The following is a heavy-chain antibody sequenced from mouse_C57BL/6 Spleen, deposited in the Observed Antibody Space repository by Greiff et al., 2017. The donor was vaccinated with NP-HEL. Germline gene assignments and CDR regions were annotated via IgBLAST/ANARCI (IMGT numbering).Heavy chain of an antibody. CDR1: GYTFTSYG. CDR3: ARDEIIRYFDV. J-gene: IGHJ1*03. Sequence: VQLQQSGAELARPGASVKLSCKASGYTFTSYGISWVKQRPGQGLEWIGEIYPRSGNTYYNEKFKGKATLTADKSSSTAYMELRSLTSEDSAVYFCARDEIIRYFDVWGTGTTVTVSS. CDR2: IYPRSGNT. V-gene: IGHV1-81*01. D-gene: IGHD2-4*01.